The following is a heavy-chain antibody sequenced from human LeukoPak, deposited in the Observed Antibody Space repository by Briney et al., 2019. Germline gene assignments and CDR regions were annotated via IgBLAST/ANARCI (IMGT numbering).Heavy chain of an antibody. CDR1: GGSISSSSYF. Sequence: SETLSLTCIVSGGSISSSSYFWGWIRQAPGKGLEWIGNVDSRGNAYYNPSLKSRATISVDTSKDQFSLKLSSVTAADTAVYYCARRSGFDEVPFDPWGQGTLVTVSS. J-gene: IGHJ5*02. D-gene: IGHD5-12*01. V-gene: IGHV4-39*01. CDR2: VDSRGNA. CDR3: ARRSGFDEVPFDP.